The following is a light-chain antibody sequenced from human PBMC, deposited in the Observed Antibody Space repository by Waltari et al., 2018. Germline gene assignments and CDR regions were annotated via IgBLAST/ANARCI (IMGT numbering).Light chain of an antibody. CDR2: EVN. CDR1: TSDVGNYDL. V-gene: IGLV2-23*02. Sequence: QSALTQPASVSGTHGQSITISCTGTTSDVGNYDLVSWYQQHPGKAPKLLICEVNKRPSGVASRFSGSKSGNTASLTISGLQAEDEADYYCCSYAGRGTYVFGSGTKVTVL. CDR3: CSYAGRGTYV. J-gene: IGLJ1*01.